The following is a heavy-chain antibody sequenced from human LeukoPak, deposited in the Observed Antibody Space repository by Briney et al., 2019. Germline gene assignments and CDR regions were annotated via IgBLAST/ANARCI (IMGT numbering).Heavy chain of an antibody. CDR2: IYSDNT. CDR3: ARRAGAYTHPYDY. CDR1: GFTVSSNY. V-gene: IGHV3-53*01. J-gene: IGHJ4*02. D-gene: IGHD3-16*01. Sequence: VGSLRLSCAASGFTVSSNYMSWVRQSPGTGVEGVSFIYSDNTHYSASVKGRFTIYRDNSKNTLYLQMNSLRAEDTAVYYCARRAGAYTHPYDYWGQGTLVTVSS.